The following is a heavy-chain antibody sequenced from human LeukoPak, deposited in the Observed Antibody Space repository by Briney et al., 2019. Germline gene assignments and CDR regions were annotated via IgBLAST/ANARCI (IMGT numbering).Heavy chain of an antibody. CDR3: ARDSSGWYRRWDY. D-gene: IGHD6-19*01. V-gene: IGHV3-48*03. CDR2: ISSSGSTI. Sequence: GGSLRLSCAASGFTFSSYEMNWVRQAPGKGLEWVSYISSSGSTIYYADSVKGRFTISRDNAKNSLYLQMNSLRAEDTAVYHCARDSSGWYRRWDYWGQGTLVTVSS. CDR1: GFTFSSYE. J-gene: IGHJ4*02.